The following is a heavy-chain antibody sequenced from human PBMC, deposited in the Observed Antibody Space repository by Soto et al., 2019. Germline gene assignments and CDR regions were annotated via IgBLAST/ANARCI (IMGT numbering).Heavy chain of an antibody. D-gene: IGHD3-10*01. CDR2: TSGSGDTT. V-gene: IGHV3-23*01. CDR3: AKDLGYDGSGIEI. J-gene: IGHJ4*02. Sequence: EVRLLESGGGLLQPGGSLRLSCAVSGFTFSNYGMSWVRQAPGKGLEWVAATSGSGDTTYYADSVKGRFTISRDNSKNTLYVQINSLRADDTAVYYCAKDLGYDGSGIEIWGQGTLVTVS. CDR1: GFTFSNYG.